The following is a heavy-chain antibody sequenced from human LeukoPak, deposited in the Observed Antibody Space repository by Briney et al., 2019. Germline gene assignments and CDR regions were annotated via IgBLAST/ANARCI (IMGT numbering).Heavy chain of an antibody. D-gene: IGHD3-3*01. CDR1: GFIFTVYF. Sequence: GGSLRLSCAASGFIFTVYFVSWVRQAPGKGLEWVASIKHDGSEKYYVDSVRGRFTISRDNTKNLLYLQMSSLRAEDTAVYYCATDRGWRTSGYYLYYFEYWGQGTLVTFSS. V-gene: IGHV3-7*01. J-gene: IGHJ4*02. CDR2: IKHDGSEK. CDR3: ATDRGWRTSGYYLYYFEY.